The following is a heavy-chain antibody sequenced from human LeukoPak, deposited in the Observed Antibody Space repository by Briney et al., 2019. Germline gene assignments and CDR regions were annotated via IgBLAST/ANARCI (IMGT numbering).Heavy chain of an antibody. J-gene: IGHJ3*02. CDR1: GFTFSSYA. CDR3: AKDLRSGYDSHDAFDI. Sequence: GGSLRLSCAASGFTFSSYAMSWVRQAPGKGLEWVSAISGSGGSTYYADSVKGRFTISRDNSKNTLYLQMNSLRAEDTAVYYCAKDLRSGYDSHDAFDIWGQGTMVTVSS. V-gene: IGHV3-23*01. CDR2: ISGSGGST. D-gene: IGHD5-12*01.